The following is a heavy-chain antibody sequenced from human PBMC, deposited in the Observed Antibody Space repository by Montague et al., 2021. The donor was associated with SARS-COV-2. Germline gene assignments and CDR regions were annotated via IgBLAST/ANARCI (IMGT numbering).Heavy chain of an antibody. V-gene: IGHV2-5*02. CDR3: ARYGDYGSWFDP. CDR1: GFSLNTSSEG. CDR2: IYWDDDK. J-gene: IGHJ5*02. D-gene: IGHD4-17*01. Sequence: PALVKPTQTLTLTCTFSGFSLNTSSEGVGWVRQPPGKALEWLALIYWDDDKRYSPSLKSRSTISKDTTKNEVVLTVANMDPVDTATYYCARYGDYGSWFDPWGQGTLVTVSS.